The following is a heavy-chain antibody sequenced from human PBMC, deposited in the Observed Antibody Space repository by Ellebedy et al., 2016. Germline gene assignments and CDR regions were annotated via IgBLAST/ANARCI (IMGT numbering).Heavy chain of an antibody. CDR3: ARRSITGTTLPLDV. Sequence: ASVKVSCKASGYTFTSYYMHWVRQAPGQGLEWMGIINPSGGSTSYAQKFQGRVTMTTDTSTSTAYMELRSLRSDDTAVYYCARRSITGTTLPLDVWGQGTTVTVSS. J-gene: IGHJ6*02. CDR2: INPSGGST. V-gene: IGHV1-46*01. CDR1: GYTFTSYY. D-gene: IGHD1-20*01.